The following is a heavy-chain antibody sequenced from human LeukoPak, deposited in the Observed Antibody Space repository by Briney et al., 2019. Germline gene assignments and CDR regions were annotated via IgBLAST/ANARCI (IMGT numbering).Heavy chain of an antibody. D-gene: IGHD3-22*01. CDR3: ARDRYYYDSSGHYPGGDY. J-gene: IGHJ4*02. CDR2: ISYDGSNK. Sequence: GGSLRLSCAASGFTFSSYGMIWVRQAPGKGLEGVAVISYDGSNKYYADSVKGRFTISRDNAKNSLYLQMNSLRADDTAVYYCARDRYYYDSSGHYPGGDYWGQGTLVTVSS. V-gene: IGHV3-30*03. CDR1: GFTFSSYG.